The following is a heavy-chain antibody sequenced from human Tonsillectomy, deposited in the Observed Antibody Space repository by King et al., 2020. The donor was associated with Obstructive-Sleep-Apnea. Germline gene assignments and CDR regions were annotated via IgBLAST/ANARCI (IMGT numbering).Heavy chain of an antibody. V-gene: IGHV4-59*01. CDR2: IYYTGST. CDR3: ARSLYSYGYDY. J-gene: IGHJ4*02. Sequence: VQLQESGPGLVKPSETLSLTCTVSGGSISNYYWSWLRQPPGKGLEWIGYIYYTGSTNYNPSLKSRVTMSVDTSKNQFSLKLSSVTAADTAVYYCARSLYSYGYDYWGQGTLVTVSS. D-gene: IGHD5-18*01. CDR1: GGSISNYY.